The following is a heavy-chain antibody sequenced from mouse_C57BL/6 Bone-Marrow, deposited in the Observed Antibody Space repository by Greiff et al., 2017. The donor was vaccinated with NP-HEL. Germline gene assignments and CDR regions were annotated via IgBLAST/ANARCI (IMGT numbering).Heavy chain of an antibody. J-gene: IGHJ1*03. D-gene: IGHD1-1*01. CDR2: IDPENGDT. CDR1: GFNIKDDY. V-gene: IGHV14-4*01. CDR3: TTWATTVVATRYFDV. Sequence: EVQLVESGAELVRPGASVKLSCTASGFNIKDDYMHWVKQRPEQGLEWIGWIDPENGDTEYASKFQGKATITADTSSNTAYLQLSSLTSEDTAVYYCTTWATTVVATRYFDVWGTGTTVTVSS.